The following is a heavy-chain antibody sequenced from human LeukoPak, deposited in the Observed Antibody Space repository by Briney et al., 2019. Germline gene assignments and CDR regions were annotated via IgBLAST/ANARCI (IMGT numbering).Heavy chain of an antibody. D-gene: IGHD6-13*01. CDR1: GFTFSRSE. CDR2: ISSSGSSM. V-gene: IGHV3-48*03. CDR3: AREHQQLDAFYI. Sequence: GGSLSLSCAATGFTFSRSEMNWVRQAPGKGLEWVSYISSSGSSMFYADSVKGRFTISRDNGKNSLYLQMISLRAEDTAVYYCAREHQQLDAFYIWGQGTMVTVSS. J-gene: IGHJ3*02.